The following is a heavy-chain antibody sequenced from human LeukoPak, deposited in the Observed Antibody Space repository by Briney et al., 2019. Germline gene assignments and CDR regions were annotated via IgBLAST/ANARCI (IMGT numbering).Heavy chain of an antibody. CDR3: AKGRDGYNPSYFDY. CDR2: ISGSGGST. D-gene: IGHD5-24*01. V-gene: IGHV3-23*01. Sequence: GGSLRLSCVASGFTFSSYAINWVRQVPGKGLEWVSAISGSGGSTFYVDSVKGRFTISRDNSKNTLYLQMNSLRAEDTAVYYCAKGRDGYNPSYFDYWGQGTLVTVSS. J-gene: IGHJ4*02. CDR1: GFTFSSYA.